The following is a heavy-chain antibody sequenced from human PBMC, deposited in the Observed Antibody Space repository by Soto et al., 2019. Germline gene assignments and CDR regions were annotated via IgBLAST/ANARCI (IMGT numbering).Heavy chain of an antibody. J-gene: IGHJ4*02. D-gene: IGHD6-25*01. V-gene: IGHV4-61*01. CDR2: IYYSGST. CDR3: AVAAATYPYYFDY. Sequence: PSETLSLTCTVSGGSVSSGSYYWSWIRQPPGKGLEWIGYIYYSGSTNYNPSLKSQVTKSVDTSKNQISLKLSSVTAADTTMYYCAVAAATYPYYFDYWGQGTLVTVSS. CDR1: GGSVSSGSYY.